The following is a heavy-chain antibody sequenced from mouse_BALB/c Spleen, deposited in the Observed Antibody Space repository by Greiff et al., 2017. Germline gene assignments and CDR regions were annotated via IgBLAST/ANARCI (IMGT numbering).Heavy chain of an antibody. J-gene: IGHJ2*01. CDR3: AREESTMITYFDY. CDR2: ISTYYGDA. Sequence: VQLQQSGAELVRPGVSVKISCKGSGYTFTDYAMHWVKQSHAKSLEWIGVISTYYGDASYNQKFKGKATMTVDKSSSTAYMELARLTSEDSAIYYCAREESTMITYFDYWGQGTTLTVSS. CDR1: GYTFTDYA. D-gene: IGHD2-4*01. V-gene: IGHV1S137*01.